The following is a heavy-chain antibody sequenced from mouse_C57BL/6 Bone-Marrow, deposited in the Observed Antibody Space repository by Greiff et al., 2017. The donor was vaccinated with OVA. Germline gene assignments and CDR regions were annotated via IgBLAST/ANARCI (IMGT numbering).Heavy chain of an antibody. CDR2: IRSGSSTI. CDR1: GFTFSDYG. V-gene: IGHV5-17*01. D-gene: IGHD2-1*01. J-gene: IGHJ3*01. CDR3: ASGNLFAY. Sequence: EVMLVESGGGLVKPGGSLKLSCAASGFTFSDYGMHWVRQAPEKGLEWVAYIRSGSSTIYYADTGKGRFTISRDNAKNTLFLQMTSLRSEDTAMYYCASGNLFAYWGQGTLVTVSA.